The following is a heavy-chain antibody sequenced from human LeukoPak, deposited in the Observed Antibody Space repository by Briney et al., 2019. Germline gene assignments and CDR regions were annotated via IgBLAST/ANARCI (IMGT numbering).Heavy chain of an antibody. D-gene: IGHD1-7*01. V-gene: IGHV3-23*01. CDR1: GFTFSSYA. J-gene: IGHJ4*02. CDR2: ISGGGGTT. CDR3: AKSGTGTTFRFDY. Sequence: GGSLRLSCAASGFTFSSYAMSWVRQAPGKGLEWVSTISGGGGTTYYADSVKGRFTISGDNSKNTLYLQMNSLRAEDTAVYYCAKSGTGTTFRFDYWGQGTLVTVSS.